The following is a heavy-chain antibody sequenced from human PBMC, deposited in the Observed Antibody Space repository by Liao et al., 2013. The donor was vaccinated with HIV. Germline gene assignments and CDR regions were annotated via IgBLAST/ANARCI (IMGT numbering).Heavy chain of an antibody. J-gene: IGHJ3*02. CDR3: ARDPGSSMVRGVMPFDI. CDR1: GGSISNFY. D-gene: IGHD3-10*01. V-gene: IGHV4-59*01. Sequence: QVQLQESGPGLVKPSETLSLSCIVSGGSISNFYWSWIRQPPGKGLEWIGYIYYSGYTNYNPSLKSRVTISVDTSQKQISLKLSSVTTADTAVYYCARDPGSSMVRGVMPFDIWGQGTRVTVSS. CDR2: IYYSGYT.